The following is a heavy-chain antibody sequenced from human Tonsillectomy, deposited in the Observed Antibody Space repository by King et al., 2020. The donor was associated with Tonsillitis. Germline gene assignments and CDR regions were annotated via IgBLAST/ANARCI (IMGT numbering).Heavy chain of an antibody. CDR3: ARNYGSGPIIYYFDY. D-gene: IGHD3-10*01. V-gene: IGHV1-18*01. CDR1: GYTFTSNR. J-gene: IGHJ4*02. Sequence: QLVQSGAEVRKPGASVIISCKASGYTFTSNRIRWVRQAPGQGLEWMGWISANTGNTDHAQRLQGRVTMTTNTSTSTAYMELRSLRSDDTAVYYCARNYGSGPIIYYFDYWGQGTLVTVSS. CDR2: ISANTGNT.